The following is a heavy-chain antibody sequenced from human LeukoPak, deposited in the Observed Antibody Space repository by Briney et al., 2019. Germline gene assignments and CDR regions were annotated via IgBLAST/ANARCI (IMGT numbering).Heavy chain of an antibody. J-gene: IGHJ4*02. Sequence: SVKVSCKASGGTFSSYAISWVRQAPGQGLEWMGGIIPIFGTANYAQKFQGRVTITADESTSTAYMELSSLRSEDTAVYYCARRSDYGDYRYYFDYWGQGTLVTVSS. D-gene: IGHD4-17*01. CDR3: ARRSDYGDYRYYFDY. CDR2: IIPIFGTA. V-gene: IGHV1-69*01. CDR1: GGTFSSYA.